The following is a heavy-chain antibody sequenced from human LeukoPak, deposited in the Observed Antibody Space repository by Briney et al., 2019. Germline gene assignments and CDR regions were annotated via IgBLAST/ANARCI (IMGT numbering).Heavy chain of an antibody. D-gene: IGHD6-13*01. V-gene: IGHV3-53*01. CDR3: ASSRTAASSNWFDP. Sequence: GGSLRLSCAASGLTVRSNYMTWVRKAPGKGLEWVSIIHTNGNTYYADSVEGRFTISRDNSKNTLYLQMNSLRTEDTAVYYCASSRTAASSNWFDPWGQGTLVTVSS. CDR2: IHTNGNT. J-gene: IGHJ5*02. CDR1: GLTVRSNY.